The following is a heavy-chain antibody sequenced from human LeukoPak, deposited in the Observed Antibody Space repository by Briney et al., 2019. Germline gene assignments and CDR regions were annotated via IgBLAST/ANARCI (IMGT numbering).Heavy chain of an antibody. CDR3: AREPPFYYDILTGYYTEYYYYGMDA. CDR2: IYTSGST. Sequence: PSETLSLTCTVSGGSISSYYWSWIRQPAGKGLEWIGRIYTSGSTNYNPSLKSRVTMSVDTSKNQFSLKLSSVTAADTAVYYCAREPPFYYDILTGYYTEYYYYGMDAWGQGTTVTVSS. D-gene: IGHD3-9*01. J-gene: IGHJ6*02. V-gene: IGHV4-4*07. CDR1: GGSISSYY.